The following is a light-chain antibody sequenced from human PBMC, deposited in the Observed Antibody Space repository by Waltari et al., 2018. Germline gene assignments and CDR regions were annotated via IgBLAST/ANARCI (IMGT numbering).Light chain of an antibody. CDR1: QNINSF. V-gene: IGKV1-39*01. J-gene: IGKJ4*01. CDR2: AAS. CDR3: QEIYSTPSLT. Sequence: DIQMTQSPSSLSASVGDRVTITCRASQNINSFLNWYQQKTGKAPKLLIYAASNLESGVPSRFSGSGSGTDFTLTISSLQPADFATYYCQEIYSTPSLTFGGGTTVEIK.